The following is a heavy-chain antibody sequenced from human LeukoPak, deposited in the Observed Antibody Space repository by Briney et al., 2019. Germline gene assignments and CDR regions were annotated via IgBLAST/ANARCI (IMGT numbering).Heavy chain of an antibody. CDR3: AKETPYSGSYFDY. CDR1: GFTFSSYG. V-gene: IGHV3-30*02. Sequence: PGGSLRLSCAASGFTFSSYGMHWVRQAPGKGLEWVAVIWYDGSNKYYADSVKGRFTISRDNSKNTLYLQMNSLRAEDTAVYYCAKETPYSGSYFDYWGQGTLVTVSS. J-gene: IGHJ4*02. D-gene: IGHD1-26*01. CDR2: IWYDGSNK.